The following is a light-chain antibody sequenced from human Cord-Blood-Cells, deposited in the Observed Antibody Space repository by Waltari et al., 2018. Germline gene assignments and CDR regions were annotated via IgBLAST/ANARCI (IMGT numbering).Light chain of an antibody. Sequence: DIVMTQSPDSLAASLGERATINCKSSQSVLYSSNNKNYLAWYQQKPGQPPKLLMYWASTRESGVPDRFSGSGSGTDFTLTISSLQAEDVAVYYCQQYYSTPYTFGQGTKLEIK. CDR1: QSVLYSSNNKNY. CDR2: WAS. J-gene: IGKJ2*01. V-gene: IGKV4-1*01. CDR3: QQYYSTPYT.